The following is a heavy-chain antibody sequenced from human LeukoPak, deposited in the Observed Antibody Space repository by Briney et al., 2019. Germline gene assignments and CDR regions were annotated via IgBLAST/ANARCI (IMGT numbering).Heavy chain of an antibody. Sequence: SVKVSCKASGGTFSSYAISWVRPAPGQGLEWMGRIIPILGIANYAQKFQGRVTITADKSTSTAYMELSSLRSEDTAVYYCARAESTIFGNVWGQGTTVTVSS. D-gene: IGHD3-3*01. V-gene: IGHV1-69*04. CDR3: ARAESTIFGNV. J-gene: IGHJ6*02. CDR2: IIPILGIA. CDR1: GGTFSSYA.